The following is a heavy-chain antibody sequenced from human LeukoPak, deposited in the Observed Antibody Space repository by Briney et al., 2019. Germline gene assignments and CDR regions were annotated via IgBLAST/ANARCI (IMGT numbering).Heavy chain of an antibody. J-gene: IGHJ4*02. V-gene: IGHV3-7*01. D-gene: IGHD3-16*01. Sequence: GGSLRLSCAASGFTFSSYWMSWIRQAPGKGLEWVANIKQDGSEKYYVDSVKGRFTISRDNAKNSLYLQMNSLRAEDTAVYYCAREDGLRYDYVWGSYFDYWGQGTLVTVSS. CDR3: AREDGLRYDYVWGSYFDY. CDR1: GFTFSSYW. CDR2: IKQDGSEK.